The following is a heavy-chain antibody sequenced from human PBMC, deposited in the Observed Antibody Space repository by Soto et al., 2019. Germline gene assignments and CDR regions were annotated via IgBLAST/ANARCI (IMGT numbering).Heavy chain of an antibody. V-gene: IGHV1-69*13. Sequence: ASVKVSCKASGGTFSSYAISWVRQAPGQGLEWMGGIIPIFGTANYAQKFQGRVTITADESTSTAYMELSSLRSEDTAVYYCARRVLRFLDDYYYGMDVWGQGTTVTVSS. J-gene: IGHJ6*02. CDR2: IIPIFGTA. CDR1: GGTFSSYA. CDR3: ARRVLRFLDDYYYGMDV. D-gene: IGHD3-3*01.